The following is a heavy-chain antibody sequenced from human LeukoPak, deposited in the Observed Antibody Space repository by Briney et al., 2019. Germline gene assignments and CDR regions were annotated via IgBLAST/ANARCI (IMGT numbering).Heavy chain of an antibody. J-gene: IGHJ4*02. V-gene: IGHV3-74*01. Sequence: PGGSLRLSCAASGFTFSSYWMHWVRQAPGKGLVWVSRINSDGSSTSYADSVKGRFTISRDNAKNTLYLQMNSLRAEDTAVYYCARALIAVAGRFAVAYYFDYWGQGTLVTVSS. D-gene: IGHD6-19*01. CDR3: ARALIAVAGRFAVAYYFDY. CDR2: INSDGSST. CDR1: GFTFSSYW.